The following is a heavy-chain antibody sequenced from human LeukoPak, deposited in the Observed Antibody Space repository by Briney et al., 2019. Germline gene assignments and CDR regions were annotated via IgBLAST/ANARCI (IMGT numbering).Heavy chain of an antibody. D-gene: IGHD3-3*01. V-gene: IGHV3-30*01. CDR1: GFTFSSYA. Sequence: PGGSLRLSCAASGFTFSSYAMHWVRQAPGKGLEWVAVISYDGSNKYYADSVKGRFTISRDNSKNTLYLQMNSLRAEDTAVYYCARDTGYDFWSGYFGYWGQGTLVTVSS. CDR2: ISYDGSNK. J-gene: IGHJ4*02. CDR3: ARDTGYDFWSGYFGY.